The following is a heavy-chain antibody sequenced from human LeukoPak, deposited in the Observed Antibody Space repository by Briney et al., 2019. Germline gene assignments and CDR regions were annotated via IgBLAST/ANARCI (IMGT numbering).Heavy chain of an antibody. Sequence: GGSLRLSCAASGFTFSTYWMSWVRQAPGKGLEWVANIKQDGSEIYYVDSVKGRFTISRDNAENSLYLQMDSLRAEDTAVYYCARDGLLYGSGSYSDYWGQGTLVTVSS. CDR2: IKQDGSEI. J-gene: IGHJ4*02. CDR1: GFTFSTYW. V-gene: IGHV3-7*01. CDR3: ARDGLLYGSGSYSDY. D-gene: IGHD3-10*01.